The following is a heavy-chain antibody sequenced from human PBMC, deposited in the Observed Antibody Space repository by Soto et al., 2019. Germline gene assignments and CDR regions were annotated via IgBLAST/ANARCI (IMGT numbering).Heavy chain of an antibody. CDR3: ARDRIAVAGDDYYYYYGMDV. V-gene: IGHV3-21*01. Sequence: PGGSLRLSCAASGFTFSSYSMNWVRQAPGKGLEWVSSISSSSSYIYYADSVKGRFTISRDNAKNSLYLQMNSLRAEDTAVYYCARDRIAVAGDDYYYYYGMDVWGQGTTVTVSS. J-gene: IGHJ6*02. D-gene: IGHD6-19*01. CDR2: ISSSSSYI. CDR1: GFTFSSYS.